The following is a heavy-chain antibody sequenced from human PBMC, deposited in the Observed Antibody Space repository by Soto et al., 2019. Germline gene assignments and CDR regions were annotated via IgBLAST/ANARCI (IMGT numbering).Heavy chain of an antibody. Sequence: EVQLLESGGGLVQPGGSLRLSCAASGFTFSSYAMSWVRQAPGKGLEWVSAISGSGGSTYYADSMKGRFTISRDNSKNTLYLQMNSLRAEDTAVYYCAKDPRSGYDWGEYFDYWGQGTLVTVSS. CDR3: AKDPRSGYDWGEYFDY. CDR2: ISGSGGST. CDR1: GFTFSSYA. V-gene: IGHV3-23*01. D-gene: IGHD5-12*01. J-gene: IGHJ4*02.